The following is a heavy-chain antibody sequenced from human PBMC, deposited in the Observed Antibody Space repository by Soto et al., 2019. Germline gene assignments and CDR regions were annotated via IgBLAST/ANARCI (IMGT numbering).Heavy chain of an antibody. Sequence: SETLSLTCTVSGGSISSYYWSWIRQPPGKGLEWIGYIYYSGSTNYNPSLKSRVTISVDTSKNQFSLKLSSVTAADTAVYYCARSEYYDFLYSGYYFDYWGQGTLVTVSS. CDR2: IYYSGST. CDR3: ARSEYYDFLYSGYYFDY. D-gene: IGHD3-3*01. V-gene: IGHV4-59*01. CDR1: GGSISSYY. J-gene: IGHJ4*02.